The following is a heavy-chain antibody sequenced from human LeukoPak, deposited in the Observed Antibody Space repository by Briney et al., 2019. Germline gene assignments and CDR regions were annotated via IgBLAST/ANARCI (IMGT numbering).Heavy chain of an antibody. CDR2: FYSGSST. V-gene: IGHV3-66*01. CDR3: AREGLIDGAFDI. D-gene: IGHD2-8*01. J-gene: IGHJ3*02. CDR1: GFTFSSYW. Sequence: GGSLRLSCAASGFTFSSYWMHWVRQAPGKGLEWVSVFYSGSSTYYADSVKGRFTISRDNSKNTLYLQMNSLRVEDTAVYYCAREGLIDGAFDIWGQGTMVTVSS.